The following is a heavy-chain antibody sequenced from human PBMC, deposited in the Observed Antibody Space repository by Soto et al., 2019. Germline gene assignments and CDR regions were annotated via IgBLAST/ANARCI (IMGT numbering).Heavy chain of an antibody. V-gene: IGHV4-59*01. CDR3: ARGPLATGEFDY. J-gene: IGHJ4*02. D-gene: IGHD3-10*01. CDR1: GGSISSYY. CDR2: IYYSGST. Sequence: SETLSLTCTVSGGSISSYYWSWIRQPPGKGLEWIGYIYYSGSTNYNPSLKSRVTISVDTSKNQFSLKLSSVTAADTAVYYCARGPLATGEFDYWGQGTLVTSPQ.